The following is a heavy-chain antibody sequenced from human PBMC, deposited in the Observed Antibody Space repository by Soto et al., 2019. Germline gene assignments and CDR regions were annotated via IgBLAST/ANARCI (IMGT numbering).Heavy chain of an antibody. D-gene: IGHD3-22*01. CDR3: ARSCGYYYSSDY. CDR2: IYHSGST. J-gene: IGHJ4*02. Sequence: SETLSLTCAVSGGSISSGGYSWSWIRQPPGKGLEWIGYIYHSGSTYYNPSLKSRVTISVDRSKNQFSLKLSSVTAADTAVYYCARSCGYYYSSDYWGQGTLVTVSS. V-gene: IGHV4-30-2*01. CDR1: GGSISSGGYS.